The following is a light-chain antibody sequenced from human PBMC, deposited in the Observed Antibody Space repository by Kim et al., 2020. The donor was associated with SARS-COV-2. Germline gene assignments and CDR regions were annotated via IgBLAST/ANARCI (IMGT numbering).Light chain of an antibody. J-gene: IGKJ4*01. Sequence: DIQMSQSPSSLSASVGDRVTISCRASHNIDNYLSWYQQKAGRAPKLLIYAASILQIGVPSRFSGSGSGTDFTLTISSLQLDDFATYYCQQSYRPPLTFGGGTKLEIK. CDR3: QQSYRPPLT. V-gene: IGKV1-39*01. CDR2: AAS. CDR1: HNIDNY.